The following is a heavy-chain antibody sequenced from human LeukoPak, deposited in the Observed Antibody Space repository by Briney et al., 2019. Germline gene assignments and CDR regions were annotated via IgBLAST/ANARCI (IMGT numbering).Heavy chain of an antibody. Sequence: GRSLRLSCAASGFTFSTYAMHWVRQAPGKGLEWVSVIAKNGRDKKFADSVTGRFAISRDNSKNTMYLQMNSLTTEDTAVYYRARDAETGPASYYFDYWGQGTLVTASS. D-gene: IGHD1-14*01. J-gene: IGHJ4*02. CDR3: ARDAETGPASYYFDY. CDR2: IAKNGRDK. CDR1: GFTFSTYA. V-gene: IGHV3-30*09.